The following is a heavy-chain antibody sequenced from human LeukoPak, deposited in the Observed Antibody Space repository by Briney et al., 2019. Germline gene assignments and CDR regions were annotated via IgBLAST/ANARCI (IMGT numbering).Heavy chain of an antibody. V-gene: IGHV1-2*02. CDR1: GYTFTGYY. D-gene: IGHD6-6*01. J-gene: IGHJ4*02. CDR3: ARDLSIAARDNDY. CDR2: INPNSGGT. Sequence: ASVKVSCKASGYTFTGYYMHWVRQAPGQGLEWMGWINPNSGGTNYAQKFQGRVTMTRDTSISTAYIELSRLRSDDTAVYYCARDLSIAARDNDYWGQGTLVTVSS.